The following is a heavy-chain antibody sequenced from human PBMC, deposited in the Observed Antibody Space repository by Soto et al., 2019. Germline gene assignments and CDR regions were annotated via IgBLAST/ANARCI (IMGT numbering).Heavy chain of an antibody. CDR1: GGSISSGGYY. CDR2: IYYSGST. J-gene: IGHJ4*02. Sequence: SETLSLTCTVSGGSISSGGYYWSWIRQHPGKGLEWIGYIYYSGSTYYNPSLKSRVTISVDTSKNQFSLKLSSVTAADTAVYYCARSSGRLLWFGELSARLYYFDYWGQGTLVTVSS. V-gene: IGHV4-31*03. D-gene: IGHD3-10*01. CDR3: ARSSGRLLWFGELSARLYYFDY.